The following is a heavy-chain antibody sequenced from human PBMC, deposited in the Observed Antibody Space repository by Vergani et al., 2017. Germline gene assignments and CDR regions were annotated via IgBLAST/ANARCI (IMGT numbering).Heavy chain of an antibody. CDR3: ARALLAPYYYYYYMDV. J-gene: IGHJ6*03. CDR1: GGSISSYY. Sequence: QVQLQESGPGLVKPSETLSIPCTVSGGSISSYYWSWFRQPPGKGLVWVGFIYYSGSTNYNPSLKSRVTISVDTFKNPYSLKLSSVTAADTAVYYCARALLAPYYYYYYMDVWGKGTTVTVSS. V-gene: IGHV4-59*01. CDR2: IYYSGST. D-gene: IGHD2-21*01.